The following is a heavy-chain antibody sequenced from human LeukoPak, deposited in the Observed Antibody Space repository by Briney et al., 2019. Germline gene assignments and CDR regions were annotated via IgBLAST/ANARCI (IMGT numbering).Heavy chain of an antibody. Sequence: PSETLSLTCAVYGGSFSGYYWSWIRQPPGKGLEWIGEINHSGSTNYSPSLKSRVTISVDTSKNQFSLKLSSVTAADTAVYYCARGMEYCSGGSCYSTSGFDYWGQGTLVTVSS. CDR3: ARGMEYCSGGSCYSTSGFDY. D-gene: IGHD2-15*01. CDR1: GGSFSGYY. V-gene: IGHV4-34*01. CDR2: INHSGST. J-gene: IGHJ4*02.